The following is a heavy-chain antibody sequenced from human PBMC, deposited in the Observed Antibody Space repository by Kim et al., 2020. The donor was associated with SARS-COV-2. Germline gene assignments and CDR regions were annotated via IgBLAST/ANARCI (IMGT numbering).Heavy chain of an antibody. CDR1: GGSFSLDY. J-gene: IGHJ6*03. D-gene: IGHD3-9*01. CDR3: ARQRQGMAKFSYCGILTGSTAHYYYTDV. Sequence: SETLSLTCSVSGGSFSLDYWTWIRQAPGKRREGCGEITHDRVANNNTSTASRVSVFTEASKKQFSLRLSSATAADTALYFCARQRQGMAKFSYCGILTGSTAHYYYTDVWGQETSATVS. V-gene: IGHV4-34*01. CDR2: ITHDRVA.